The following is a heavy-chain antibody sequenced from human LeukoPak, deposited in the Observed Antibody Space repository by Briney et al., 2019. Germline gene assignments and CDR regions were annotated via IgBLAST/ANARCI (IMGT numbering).Heavy chain of an antibody. V-gene: IGHV4-30-4*01. CDR3: ASGYSGYDPPYD. D-gene: IGHD5-12*01. Sequence: SETLSLTCTVSGGSISSGDYYWSGIRQPPGKGLEWIGYIYYSGSTYYNPSLKRRVTISVDTSKNQFSLKLSSVTAADTAVYYCASGYSGYDPPYDWGQGTLVTVSS. J-gene: IGHJ4*02. CDR1: GGSISSGDYY. CDR2: IYYSGST.